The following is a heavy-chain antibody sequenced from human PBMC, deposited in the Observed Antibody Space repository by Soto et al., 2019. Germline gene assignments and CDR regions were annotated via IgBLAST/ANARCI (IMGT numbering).Heavy chain of an antibody. CDR3: AQAEYYGGNWYFDL. V-gene: IGHV3-23*01. D-gene: IGHD4-17*01. J-gene: IGHJ2*01. CDR1: GFTFSTYG. Sequence: EVQLLESGGGLVQPGGSLRLSCAASGFTFSTYGMNWVRQAPGKGLEWVSGITGSGASTYYADSVKGRFTISRDNSKNTLYLQMNSLRAEDTAVYYCAQAEYYGGNWYFDLWCRGTLVTVSS. CDR2: ITGSGAST.